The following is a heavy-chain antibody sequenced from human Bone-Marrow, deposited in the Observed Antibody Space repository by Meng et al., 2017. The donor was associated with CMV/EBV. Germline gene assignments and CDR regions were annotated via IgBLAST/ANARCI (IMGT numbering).Heavy chain of an antibody. J-gene: IGHJ4*02. Sequence: VSGGSISSGGYYWSWLRQHPGKGLEWIGYIYYSGSTYYNPSLKSRVTISVDTSKNQFSLKLSSVTAADTAVYYCARDSSGSPTFDYWGQGTLVTVSS. D-gene: IGHD1-26*01. V-gene: IGHV4-31*02. CDR2: IYYSGST. CDR3: ARDSSGSPTFDY. CDR1: GGSISSGGYY.